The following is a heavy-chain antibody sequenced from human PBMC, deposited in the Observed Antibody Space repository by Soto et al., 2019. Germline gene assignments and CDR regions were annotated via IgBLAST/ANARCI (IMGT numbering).Heavy chain of an antibody. CDR2: ISAGGGNT. J-gene: IGHJ5*02. CDR3: AKHAEYQLVSWFDP. Sequence: EVQLLESGGGLVQPGGSLRLSCALSGFSFSTYAMSWVRQAPGKGLEWVSGISAGGGNTYYADSVRGRFTISRDNSKDTLYLQITSLRAEDTAFYYCAKHAEYQLVSWFDPWGQGTLVTVSS. CDR1: GFSFSTYA. D-gene: IGHD2-2*01. V-gene: IGHV3-23*01.